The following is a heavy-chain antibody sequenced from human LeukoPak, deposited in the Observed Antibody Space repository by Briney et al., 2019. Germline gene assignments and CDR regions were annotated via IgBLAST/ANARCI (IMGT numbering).Heavy chain of an antibody. D-gene: IGHD3-10*01. Sequence: GGSLRLSCAASGFTFSSYAMSWVRQAPGKGLEWVSAISGSGGSTYYADSVKGRFTISRDNSKNTLYLQMNSLRAEDTAVYYCAKAHYYGSGSYYNDYYFDYWGQGTLVTVSS. J-gene: IGHJ4*02. CDR1: GFTFSSYA. CDR2: ISGSGGST. V-gene: IGHV3-23*01. CDR3: AKAHYYGSGSYYNDYYFDY.